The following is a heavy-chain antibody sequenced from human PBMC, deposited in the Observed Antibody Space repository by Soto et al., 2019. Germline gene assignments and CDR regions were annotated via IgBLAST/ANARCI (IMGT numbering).Heavy chain of an antibody. CDR3: VKTGGTDYFDY. D-gene: IGHD2-15*01. J-gene: IGHJ4*02. Sequence: PGGSLRLSCSASGFTFSSYAMHWVRQAPGKGLEYVSAISSNGGSTYYADSVKGRFTISRDNSKNTLYLQMSSLRAEDTAVYYCVKTGGTDYFDYWGQGTLVTVSS. V-gene: IGHV3-64D*06. CDR1: GFTFSSYA. CDR2: ISSNGGST.